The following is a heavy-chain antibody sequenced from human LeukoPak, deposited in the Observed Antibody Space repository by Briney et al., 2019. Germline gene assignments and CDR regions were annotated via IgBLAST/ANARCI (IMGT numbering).Heavy chain of an antibody. CDR3: VKPRKGLVLGVFDM. D-gene: IGHD2-8*01. CDR1: GFIFSTYD. V-gene: IGHV3-23*01. J-gene: IGHJ3*02. CDR2: ISDSGRST. Sequence: GGSLRLSCAASGFIFSTYDMAWVRQPPGKGLQWVSSISDSGRSTFFADSVKGRFSISRDNSQNTVYLQMNSLRVDDTALYYCVKPRKGLVLGVFDMWGQGTMVTVAS.